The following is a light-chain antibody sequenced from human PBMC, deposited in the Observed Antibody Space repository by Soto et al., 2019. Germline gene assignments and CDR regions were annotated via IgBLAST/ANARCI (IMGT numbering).Light chain of an antibody. CDR2: AAS. J-gene: IGKJ2*01. CDR3: QQYNIHST. CDR1: QSISTW. Sequence: DIQMTQSPSTLSASVGDRVTITCRASQSISTWLAWYQQKPGKAPNLLIYAASRLHSGVPPRFSGSGSGTEFNLTIASLQPDDFATYDCQQYNIHSTFGQGTKLEIK. V-gene: IGKV1-5*01.